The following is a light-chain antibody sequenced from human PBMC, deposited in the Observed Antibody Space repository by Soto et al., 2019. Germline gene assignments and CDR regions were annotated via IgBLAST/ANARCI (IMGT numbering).Light chain of an antibody. J-gene: IGKJ4*01. V-gene: IGKV3-11*01. CDR2: DAS. CDR1: QSVSSY. Sequence: EIVLTQSPATLSLSPGERATLSCRASQSVSSYFVWSHQQPGQAPTLLIFDASNSATGVPASISSSRSGTEYTIPISSLQAEDFSAYYYQQRSNWPRLTFGGGTKVEIK. CDR3: QQRSNWPRLT.